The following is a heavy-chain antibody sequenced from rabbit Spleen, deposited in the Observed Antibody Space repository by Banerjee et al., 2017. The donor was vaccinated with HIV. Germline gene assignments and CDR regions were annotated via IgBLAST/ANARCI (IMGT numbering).Heavy chain of an antibody. CDR2: IDPVFGNT. Sequence: QLKETGGGLVQPGGSLTLSCKASGFDFSSYGVNWVRQAPGKWLEWIGYIDPVFGNTFSATWVNGRFPLSSHNAQNPLYLQLNSLTAADPATYFCARGGYGYAGYAYATEIKLWGPGTLVTVS. CDR3: ARGGYGYAGYAYATEIKL. J-gene: IGHJ4*01. V-gene: IGHV1S7*01. CDR1: GFDFSSYG. D-gene: IGHD6-1*01.